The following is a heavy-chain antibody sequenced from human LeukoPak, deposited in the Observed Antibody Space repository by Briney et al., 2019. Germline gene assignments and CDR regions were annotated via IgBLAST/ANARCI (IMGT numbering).Heavy chain of an antibody. V-gene: IGHV1-46*01. CDR3: ARDGAAGYDAFDI. CDR2: INPNSGST. D-gene: IGHD6-13*01. CDR1: GYTFTGYY. Sequence: GASVKVSCKASGYTFTGYYMHWVRQAPGQGLEWMGWINPNSGSTSYAQKFQGRVTMTRDMSTSTVYMELSSLRSEDTAVYYCARDGAAGYDAFDIWGQGTMVTVSS. J-gene: IGHJ3*02.